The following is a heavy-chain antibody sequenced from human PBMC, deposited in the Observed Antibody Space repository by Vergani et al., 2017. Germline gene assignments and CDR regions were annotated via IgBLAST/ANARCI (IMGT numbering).Heavy chain of an antibody. V-gene: IGHV4-39*01. CDR3: ARHSTVEWLVKLGWIDP. CDR2: IYYSGST. Sequence: QLQLPESVPVLVKPSATLSLTCSVSGSSIRSSNYYGGWIGQTTGKGLEWIASIYYSGSTYYNPSLQSRVTISVDTSKNHFSLKLSSVTAADTAVYFCARHSTVEWLVKLGWIDPWGQGILVTVSS. J-gene: IGHJ5*02. CDR1: GSSIRSSNYY. D-gene: IGHD6-19*01.